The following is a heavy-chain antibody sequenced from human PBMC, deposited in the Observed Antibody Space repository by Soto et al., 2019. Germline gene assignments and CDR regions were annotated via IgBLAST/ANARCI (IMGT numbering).Heavy chain of an antibody. V-gene: IGHV4-59*01. CDR1: GGSISSYY. CDR2: IYYSGST. Sequence: SETLSLTCTVSGGSISSYYWSWIRQPPGKGLEWIGYIYYSGSTNYNPSLKSRVTISVDTSKNQFSLKLSSVTAADTAVYYCARGRRALNFDPWGQGTLVTAPQ. CDR3: ARGRRALNFDP. J-gene: IGHJ5*02.